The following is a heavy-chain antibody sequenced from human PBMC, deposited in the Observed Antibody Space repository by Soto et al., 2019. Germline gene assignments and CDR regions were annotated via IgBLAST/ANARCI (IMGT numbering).Heavy chain of an antibody. Sequence: QVQLVQSGAEVKKPGSSVKVSCKASGGTFSSYAISWVRQAPGQGLEWMGGIIPIFGTANYAQKFQGRVTITADESTSKAYMELSSLRSEDTAVYYCAIDIAAAGTLPYYYGMDVWGQGTTVTVSS. CDR2: IIPIFGTA. V-gene: IGHV1-69*01. CDR1: GGTFSSYA. CDR3: AIDIAAAGTLPYYYGMDV. J-gene: IGHJ6*02. D-gene: IGHD6-13*01.